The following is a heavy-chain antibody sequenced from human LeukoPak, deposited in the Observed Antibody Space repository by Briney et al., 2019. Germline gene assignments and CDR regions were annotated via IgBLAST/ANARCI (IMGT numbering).Heavy chain of an antibody. CDR1: GFTFSSG. CDR2: ISYDGNHK. D-gene: IGHD1-26*01. CDR3: AKGELHFNTCSFDY. V-gene: IGHV3-30*18. Sequence: QPGGSLRLSCAASGFTFSSGMHWVRQAPGKGLEWVAVISYDGNHKYYGDSVKGRFTISRDNSRNMLYLQMDSLKTEDTAVYYCAKGELHFNTCSFDYWGQGTLVTVSS. J-gene: IGHJ4*02.